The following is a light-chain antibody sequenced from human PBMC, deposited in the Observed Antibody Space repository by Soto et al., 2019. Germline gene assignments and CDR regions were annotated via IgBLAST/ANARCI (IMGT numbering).Light chain of an antibody. V-gene: IGLV2-14*01. CDR2: EVT. CDR1: SSDIGDYNY. CDR3: SSYTRDNTLV. Sequence: QSVLTQPASVSGSPGQSITISCTGTSSDIGDYNYVSWYRQDPGTAPKLTIYEVTNRPSGVSHRFSGSKSGNTASLTISGLRAEDEADYYCSSYTRDNTLVFGGGTKLTVL. J-gene: IGLJ2*01.